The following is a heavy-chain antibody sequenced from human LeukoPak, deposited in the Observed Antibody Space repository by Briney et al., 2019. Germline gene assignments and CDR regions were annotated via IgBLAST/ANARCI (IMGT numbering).Heavy chain of an antibody. Sequence: ASVKVSCKASGYTFISYAMHWVRQAPGQRLEWMGWINAGNGNTKYSQKFQGRVTITRDTSASTAYMELSSLRSEDTAVYYCASSGSYYVSYVYWGQGTLVTVSS. CDR2: INAGNGNT. CDR1: GYTFISYA. D-gene: IGHD1-26*01. V-gene: IGHV1-3*01. CDR3: ASSGSYYVSYVY. J-gene: IGHJ4*02.